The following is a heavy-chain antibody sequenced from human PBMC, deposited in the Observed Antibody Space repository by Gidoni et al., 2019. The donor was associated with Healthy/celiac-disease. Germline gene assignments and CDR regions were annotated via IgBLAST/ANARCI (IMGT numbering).Heavy chain of an antibody. CDR2: IWYDGSNK. D-gene: IGHD6-19*01. CDR3: ARGLIIAVAGTRLDY. V-gene: IGHV3-33*01. Sequence: QVQLVESWGGVVQPVRSLRLSCAASGFTFSGYGMHWVRQAPGKGLEWVAVIWYDGSNKYYADAVKGRFTISRDNSKNTLYLQMNSLRAEDTAVYYCARGLIIAVAGTRLDYWGQGTLVTVSS. J-gene: IGHJ4*02. CDR1: GFTFSGYG.